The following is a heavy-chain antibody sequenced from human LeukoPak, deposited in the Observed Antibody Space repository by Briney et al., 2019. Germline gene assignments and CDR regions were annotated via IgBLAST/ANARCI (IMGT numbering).Heavy chain of an antibody. J-gene: IGHJ6*02. CDR2: IYYSGST. CDR1: GFSFSNYA. V-gene: IGHV4-59*01. D-gene: IGHD3-10*01. Sequence: GSLRLSCAASGFSFSNYAMSWVRQPPGKGLEWIGYIYYSGSTNYNPSLKSRVTISVDTSKNQFSLKLSSVTAADTAVYYCARDAPLLWFGESSYGMDVWGQGTTVTVSS. CDR3: ARDAPLLWFGESSYGMDV.